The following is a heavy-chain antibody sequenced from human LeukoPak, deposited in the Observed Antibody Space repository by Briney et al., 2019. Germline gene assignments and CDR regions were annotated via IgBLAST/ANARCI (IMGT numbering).Heavy chain of an antibody. CDR1: GFTFSSYW. Sequence: GGSLRLSCAASGFTFSSYWMSWVRQAPGKGLEWVANIKQDGSEKYYVDSVKGRFTISRDNAEKSLYLQINDLRAEDTVVYYCARNPVRDGLFDYWGQGTLVTVSS. D-gene: IGHD5-24*01. CDR2: IKQDGSEK. V-gene: IGHV3-7*01. CDR3: ARNPVRDGLFDY. J-gene: IGHJ4*02.